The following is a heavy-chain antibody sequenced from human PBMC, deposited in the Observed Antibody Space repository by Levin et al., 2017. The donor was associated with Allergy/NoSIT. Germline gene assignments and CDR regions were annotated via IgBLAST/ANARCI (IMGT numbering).Heavy chain of an antibody. CDR3: AGAQPPSSYGAPQPKYNWFDP. J-gene: IGHJ5*02. CDR1: GGSISSYY. D-gene: IGHD5-18*01. Sequence: PSETLSLTCTVSGGSISSYYWSWIRQPPGKGLEWIGYIYYSGSTNYNPSLKSRVTISVDTSKNQFSLKLSSVTAADTAVYYCAGAQPPSSYGAPQPKYNWFDPWGQGTLVTVSS. CDR2: IYYSGST. V-gene: IGHV4-59*01.